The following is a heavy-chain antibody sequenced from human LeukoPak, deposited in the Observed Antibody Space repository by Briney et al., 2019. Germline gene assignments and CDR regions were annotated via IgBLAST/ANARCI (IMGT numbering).Heavy chain of an antibody. CDR3: VRRYYEYNVYDRHFDF. CDR1: GGSLSSGSYY. V-gene: IGHV3-74*03. J-gene: IGHJ4*02. Sequence: LTCTVSGGSLSSGSYYWGWIRQPPGKGLEWVSRISDDGSITTYADSVQGRFTISRDNAKSTVFLQMNSLRVEDTAVYFCVRRYYEYNVYDRHFDFWGQGILVTVSS. D-gene: IGHD5/OR15-5a*01. CDR2: ISDDGSIT.